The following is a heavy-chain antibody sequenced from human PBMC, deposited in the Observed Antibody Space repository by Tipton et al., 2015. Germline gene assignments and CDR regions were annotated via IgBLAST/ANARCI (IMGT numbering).Heavy chain of an antibody. V-gene: IGHV4-61*01. D-gene: IGHD6-19*01. J-gene: IGHJ5*02. Sequence: TLSLTCTVSGGSVSSGSYYWSWIRQPPGKGLEWIGYISYTDTSHYNASLKSRVTISADTSKNQFSLKVPSVTAADTATYNCARRGRSGRWDWFDPWGHGTLVTVSS. CDR1: GGSVSSGSYY. CDR3: ARRGRSGRWDWFDP. CDR2: ISYTDTS.